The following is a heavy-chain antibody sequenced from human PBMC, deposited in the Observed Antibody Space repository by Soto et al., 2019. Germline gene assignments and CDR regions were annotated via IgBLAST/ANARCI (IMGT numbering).Heavy chain of an antibody. CDR3: ASVLFSGFDY. J-gene: IGHJ4*02. V-gene: IGHV4-31*03. CDR2: IYNSGST. D-gene: IGHD1-26*01. Sequence: QVQLQESGPGLVKPSQTLSLTCTVSGGSISSGGYYWSWIRQHPGKGLEWIGYIYNSGSTYYNPALKRRVTISVDTSNDQFSLKLRSVTAADTAVYYCASVLFSGFDYWGQGTLVTVSS. CDR1: GGSISSGGYY.